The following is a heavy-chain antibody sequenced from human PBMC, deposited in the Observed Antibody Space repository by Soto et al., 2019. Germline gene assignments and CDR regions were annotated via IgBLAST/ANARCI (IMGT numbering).Heavy chain of an antibody. CDR1: GFIFSNYV. CDR3: AREGGITVNSDFPYYYYMYV. V-gene: IGHV3-23*01. CDR2: ISGRGDNT. Sequence: GGSLRLSCAASGFIFSNYVMSWVRQTPGKGLEWVSGISGRGDNTYYADSVKGRFTVSRDNSKNTLYLQMDSLRAEDTAVYYCAREGGITVNSDFPYYYYMYVWGKGTTVTVSS. D-gene: IGHD4-17*01. J-gene: IGHJ6*03.